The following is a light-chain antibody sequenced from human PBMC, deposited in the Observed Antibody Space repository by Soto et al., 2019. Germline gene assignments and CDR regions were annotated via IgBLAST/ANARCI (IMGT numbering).Light chain of an antibody. CDR2: GAS. CDR1: QSDSSSY. J-gene: IGKJ2*01. Sequence: EIVLTQSPGTQSLSPGERATLSCRASQSDSSSYLAWYQQKPGQAPRLLIYGASSRATGIPDRFSGSGSGTDFTLTISRLEPEDFAVYYCQQYGSSLIYTFGQGTKLEIK. CDR3: QQYGSSLIYT. V-gene: IGKV3-20*01.